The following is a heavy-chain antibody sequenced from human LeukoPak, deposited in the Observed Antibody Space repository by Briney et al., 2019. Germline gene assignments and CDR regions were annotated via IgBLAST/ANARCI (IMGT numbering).Heavy chain of an antibody. CDR1: GYTFTSYD. Sequence: ASVKVSCKASGYTFTSYDINWVRQATGQGLEWMGWMNPNSGNTGYAQKFQGRVTITRNTSISTAYMELSSLRSEDTAVYYCAREGSSWGYSDYWGQGTLVTVSS. CDR2: MNPNSGNT. J-gene: IGHJ4*02. V-gene: IGHV1-8*03. D-gene: IGHD6-13*01. CDR3: AREGSSWGYSDY.